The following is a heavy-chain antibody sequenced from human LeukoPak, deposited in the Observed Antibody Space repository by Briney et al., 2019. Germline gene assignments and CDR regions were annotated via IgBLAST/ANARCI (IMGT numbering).Heavy chain of an antibody. Sequence: NPGGSLRLSCAVSGFTFSSYSMNWVRQAPGKGLEWVSFISSSSSYIYYADSVKGRFTISRDNAKNSLYLQMNSLRGEDTAVYYCARVPWIQEGYYMDVWGKGITVTVSS. V-gene: IGHV3-21*01. CDR3: ARVPWIQEGYYMDV. D-gene: IGHD5-18*01. J-gene: IGHJ6*03. CDR1: GFTFSSYS. CDR2: ISSSSSYI.